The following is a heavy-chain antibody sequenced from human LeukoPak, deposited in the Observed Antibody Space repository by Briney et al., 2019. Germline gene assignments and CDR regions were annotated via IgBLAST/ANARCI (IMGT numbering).Heavy chain of an antibody. J-gene: IGHJ4*02. CDR1: GFTCDDYA. CDR3: ASKWYCGGDCYYQIDF. Sequence: QPGGSLRLSCAASGFTCDDYAMHWVRQAPGKGLEWVSGISWNSGSIGYADSVKGRFTISRDNSKNTLYLQMNSLRTEDTAVYYCASKWYCGGDCYYQIDFWGQGHLVPVSS. V-gene: IGHV3-9*01. D-gene: IGHD2-21*02. CDR2: ISWNSGSI.